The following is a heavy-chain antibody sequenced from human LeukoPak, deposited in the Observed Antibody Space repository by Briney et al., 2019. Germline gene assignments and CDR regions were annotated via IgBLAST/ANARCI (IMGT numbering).Heavy chain of an antibody. CDR1: GFTFSTYW. CDR2: MWYDGTNK. CDR3: ATTGGSWYDGSFDY. D-gene: IGHD6-13*01. Sequence: GGSLRLSCAASGFTFSTYWMSWVRQAPGKGLEWVAVMWYDGTNKYYADSVKGRFTISRDNSKNTVYLQLNSLRAEDTAVYYCATTGGSWYDGSFDYWGQGTLVTVSS. J-gene: IGHJ4*02. V-gene: IGHV3-33*08.